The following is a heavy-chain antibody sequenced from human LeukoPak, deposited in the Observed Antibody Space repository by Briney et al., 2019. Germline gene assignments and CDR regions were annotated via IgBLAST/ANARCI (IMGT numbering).Heavy chain of an antibody. Sequence: GESLKISCKGSGYSFTSYWIGWVRRMPGKGLEWMGIIYPGDSDTRYSPSFQGQVTISADKSISTAYLQWSSLKASDTAMYYSARQGLTMVRGVAVYYFDYWGQGTLATVSS. CDR1: GYSFTSYW. J-gene: IGHJ4*02. CDR3: ARQGLTMVRGVAVYYFDY. V-gene: IGHV5-51*01. CDR2: IYPGDSDT. D-gene: IGHD3-10*01.